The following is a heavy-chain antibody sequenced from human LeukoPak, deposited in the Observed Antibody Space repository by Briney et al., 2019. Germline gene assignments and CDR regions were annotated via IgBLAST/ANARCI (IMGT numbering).Heavy chain of an antibody. CDR3: ANEIRPNDY. J-gene: IGHJ4*02. Sequence: GGSLRLSCVASGFPFSSHAMCWVRQAPGKGLEWVSSIDISGGATWYADSVRGRFTISRDNSKNTLYLQMTSLRVEDTALYYCANEIRPNDYWGQGSLVSVSS. D-gene: IGHD3-16*01. CDR1: GFPFSSHA. V-gene: IGHV3-23*05. CDR2: IDISGGAT.